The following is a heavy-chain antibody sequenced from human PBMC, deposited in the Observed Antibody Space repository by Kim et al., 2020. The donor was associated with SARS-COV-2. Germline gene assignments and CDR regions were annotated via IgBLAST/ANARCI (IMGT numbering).Heavy chain of an antibody. Sequence: GGSLRLSCAASGFTFGDYAMHWVRQAPGKGLEWVSGISWNSGSIGYADSVKGRFTISRDNAKNSLYLQMNSLRAEDTALYYCAKVEGYGDYPRRAFDIWGQGTMVTVSS. CDR2: ISWNSGSI. CDR1: GFTFGDYA. D-gene: IGHD4-17*01. V-gene: IGHV3-9*01. CDR3: AKVEGYGDYPRRAFDI. J-gene: IGHJ3*02.